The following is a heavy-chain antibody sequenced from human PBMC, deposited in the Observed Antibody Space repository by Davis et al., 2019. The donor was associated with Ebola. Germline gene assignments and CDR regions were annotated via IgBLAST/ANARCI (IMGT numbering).Heavy chain of an antibody. V-gene: IGHV1-2*02. CDR1: GYTFTGYY. J-gene: IGHJ4*02. CDR3: ARDLRTPEGSKSYAPDY. Sequence: ASVKVSCKASGYTFTGYYMHWVRQAPGQGLEWMGWINPNSGGTNYAPKFQGRVTMTRDTSISTAYMELSRLRSDDTAVYYCARDLRTPEGSKSYAPDYWGQGTLVTVSS. D-gene: IGHD2-2*01. CDR2: INPNSGGT.